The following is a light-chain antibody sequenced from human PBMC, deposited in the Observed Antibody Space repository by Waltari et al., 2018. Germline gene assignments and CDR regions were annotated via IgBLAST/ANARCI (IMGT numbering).Light chain of an antibody. V-gene: IGKV3-15*01. CDR2: GAP. Sequence: IVMTQSPATLSVSPGERATLSCRASQRVSSNLAWYQQKPGQAPRLLIYGAPTRATGIPARFSGSGSGTEFTLTISSLQSEDFAVYYCQQYNNWPPLTFGGGTKVEIK. CDR3: QQYNNWPPLT. CDR1: QRVSSN. J-gene: IGKJ4*01.